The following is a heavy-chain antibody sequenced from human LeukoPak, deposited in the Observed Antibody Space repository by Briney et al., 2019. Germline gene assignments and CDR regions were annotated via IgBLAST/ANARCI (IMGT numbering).Heavy chain of an antibody. D-gene: IGHD2-2*02. J-gene: IGHJ5*02. V-gene: IGHV1-2*02. Sequence: ASVKVSCKASGYTFTSYGISWVRQAPGQGLEWMGWINPNSGGTNYAQKFQGRVTMTRDTSISTAYMELSRLRSDDTAVYYCARVRTGYCSSTSRYTSWFDPWGQGTLVTVSS. CDR2: INPNSGGT. CDR1: GYTFTSYG. CDR3: ARVRTGYCSSTSRYTSWFDP.